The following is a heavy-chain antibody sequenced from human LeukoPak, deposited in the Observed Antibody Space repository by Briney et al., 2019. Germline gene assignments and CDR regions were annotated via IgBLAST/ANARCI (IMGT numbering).Heavy chain of an antibody. J-gene: IGHJ4*02. V-gene: IGHV1-18*01. CDR3: ARGQSSARYCSGGSCYPYDY. CDR2: ISAYNGNT. CDR1: GYTFTSYG. D-gene: IGHD2-15*01. Sequence: ASVKVSCKASGYTFTSYGISWVRQAPGQGLEWMGWISAYNGNTNYAQKLQGRVTMTTDTSTSTAYMELRSLRSDDTAVYYCARGQSSARYCSGGSCYPYDYWGQGTLVTVSS.